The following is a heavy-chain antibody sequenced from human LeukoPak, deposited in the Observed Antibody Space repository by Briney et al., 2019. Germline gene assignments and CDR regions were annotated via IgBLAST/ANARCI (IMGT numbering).Heavy chain of an antibody. Sequence: GGSLRLSCAASGFTFSSYIMNWVRQAPGKGLEWVSSITTSSSYIYYADSVKGRFTISRDNAKNSLYLQMNSLRVEDTAVYYCARAVRRTYGRSTAVYFDYWGQGTLVTVSS. CDR1: GFTFSSYI. CDR2: ITTSSSYI. D-gene: IGHD3-10*01. CDR3: ARAVRRTYGRSTAVYFDY. J-gene: IGHJ4*02. V-gene: IGHV3-21*01.